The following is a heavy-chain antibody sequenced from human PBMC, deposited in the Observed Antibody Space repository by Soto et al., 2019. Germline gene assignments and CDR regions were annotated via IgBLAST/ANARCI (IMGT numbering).Heavy chain of an antibody. J-gene: IGHJ6*02. V-gene: IGHV3-21*02. CDR3: ARVLLWFGELRDYGMDV. D-gene: IGHD3-10*01. CDR2: ISRSSSYK. CDR1: GFTFSDYN. Sequence: EIQLVESGGGLVKPGGSLRLSCAVSGFTFSDYNMNWVRQAPGKGLEWVASISRSSSYKSYADSVKGRFTISRDNARKSLGLQMHSLRVEDTAVYYCARVLLWFGELRDYGMDVWGQGTTVTVS.